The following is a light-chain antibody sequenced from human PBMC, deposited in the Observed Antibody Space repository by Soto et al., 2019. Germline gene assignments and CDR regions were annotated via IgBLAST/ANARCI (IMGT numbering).Light chain of an antibody. CDR3: QQYYNWPWT. Sequence: EIVSTQSPATLSVSPGERATLSCRASQSVSSNLAWYQQKPGQPPRLLIYAASTRATGIPARFSGSGSGTEFTLTISCLQSEDCAVYYCQQYYNWPWTFGQGKRWIS. CDR1: QSVSSN. V-gene: IGKV3-15*01. CDR2: AAS. J-gene: IGKJ1*01.